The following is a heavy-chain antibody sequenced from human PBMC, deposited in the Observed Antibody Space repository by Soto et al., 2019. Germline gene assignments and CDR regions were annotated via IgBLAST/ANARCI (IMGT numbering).Heavy chain of an antibody. V-gene: IGHV4-61*01. CDR2: ISTSGST. J-gene: IGHJ4*02. CDR3: ATIGIVGATSVDY. D-gene: IGHD1-26*01. Sequence: SETLSLTCTVSGGSVTSRSYYWSWIRQPPGKGLEWIGYISTSGSTNDNPSLKSRVTISLDTSKNQFSLKLSSVTAAGTAVYYCATIGIVGATSVDYWGQGALVTVSS. CDR1: GGSVTSRSYY.